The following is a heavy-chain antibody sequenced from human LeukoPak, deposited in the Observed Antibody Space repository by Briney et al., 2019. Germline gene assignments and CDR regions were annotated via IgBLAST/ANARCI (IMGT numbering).Heavy chain of an antibody. CDR2: IFYSGST. V-gene: IGHV4-39*01. CDR1: GGSITSSSYY. J-gene: IGHJ5*02. Sequence: SETLSLTCTVSGGSITSSSYYWGWIRQPPGKGLEWIGTIFYSGSTYYNPSLRSRVTMSVDTSKNQFSLRLSSVTAADTAVYYCARQGYISGQGFRNNWFDPWGQGSLVTVSS. CDR3: ARQGYISGQGFRNNWFDP. D-gene: IGHD6-19*01.